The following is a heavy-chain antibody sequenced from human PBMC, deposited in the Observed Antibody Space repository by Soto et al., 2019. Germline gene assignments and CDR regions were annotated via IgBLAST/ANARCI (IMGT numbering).Heavy chain of an antibody. D-gene: IGHD3-10*01. CDR2: IYSGGYT. CDR3: APDPGGGGY. CDR1: GFTVSNNS. J-gene: IGHJ4*02. Sequence: EVQLVESGGGLIQPGGSLRLSCAVSGFTVSNNSMSWVRQAPGKGLEGVSVIYSGGYTAYGDSVKGRFTISRDNSKNTLNRQINSLGADEAALFYCAPDPGGGGYWGQGTLVTVSS. V-gene: IGHV3-53*01.